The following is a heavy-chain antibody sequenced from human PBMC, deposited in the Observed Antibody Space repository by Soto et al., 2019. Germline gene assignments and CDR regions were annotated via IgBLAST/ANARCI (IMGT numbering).Heavy chain of an antibody. CDR3: AKWPGRIAAAGSVGMDG. D-gene: IGHD6-13*01. Sequence: EVQLLESGGGLVQPGGSLRLSCAASGFTFSSYAMSWVRQAPGKGLEWVSAISGSGGSTYYADSVKGRFTISRDNSKNTLYLQVSRRRAEDTAVYYCAKWPGRIAAAGSVGMDGWCQGTTVTVSS. CDR2: ISGSGGST. J-gene: IGHJ6*02. CDR1: GFTFSSYA. V-gene: IGHV3-23*01.